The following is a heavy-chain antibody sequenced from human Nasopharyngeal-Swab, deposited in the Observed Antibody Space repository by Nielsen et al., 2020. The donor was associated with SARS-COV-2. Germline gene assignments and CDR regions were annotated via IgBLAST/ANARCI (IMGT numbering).Heavy chain of an antibody. Sequence: SETLSLTCGVYGGSFSGYYWSWIRQPPGKGLEWIGEINHSGSTNYNPSLKSRVTISIDTSKNQFSLKLSSVTAADTAVYYCARGMFNYYDSSGYYYLRTYFNSWGQGTLVTVSS. CDR2: INHSGST. J-gene: IGHJ4*02. D-gene: IGHD3-22*01. V-gene: IGHV4-34*01. CDR3: ARGMFNYYDSSGYYYLRTYFNS. CDR1: GGSFSGYY.